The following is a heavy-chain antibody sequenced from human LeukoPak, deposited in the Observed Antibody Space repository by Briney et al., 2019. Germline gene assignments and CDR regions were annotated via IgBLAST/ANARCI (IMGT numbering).Heavy chain of an antibody. CDR1: GGSISSYY. D-gene: IGHD1-14*01. V-gene: IGHV4-34*01. CDR2: MNRSGST. CDR3: ERRGLWRVYPSLKTIPYFDY. Sequence: SETLSLTCTVSGGSISSYYWSWIRQPPGEGLELIGEMNRSGSTNSNPSVTSRVPMSLDTYKSQFSLKLDSATAADTAVYYCERRGLWRVYPSLKTIPYFDYWGQGTLVTVSS. J-gene: IGHJ4*02.